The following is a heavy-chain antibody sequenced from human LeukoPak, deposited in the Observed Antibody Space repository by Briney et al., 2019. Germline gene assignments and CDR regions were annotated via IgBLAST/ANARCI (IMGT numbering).Heavy chain of an antibody. CDR1: GFPFSSYG. CDR2: IWYDGSNK. J-gene: IGHJ4*02. D-gene: IGHD3-22*01. V-gene: IGHV3-33*01. CDR3: AREYYYDSSGFIDY. Sequence: GGSLRLSCAASGFPFSSYGMHWVRQAPGKGLEWVAVIWYDGSNKYYADSVKGRFTISRDNSKNTLYLQMNSLRAEDTAVYYCAREYYYDSSGFIDYWGQGTLVTVSS.